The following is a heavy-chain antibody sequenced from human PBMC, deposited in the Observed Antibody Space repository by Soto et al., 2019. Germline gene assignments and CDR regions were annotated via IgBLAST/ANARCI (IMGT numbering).Heavy chain of an antibody. CDR1: GFTFSSYA. CDR3: ARDSDIVVVPAAKTYDYYCMDV. D-gene: IGHD2-2*01. CDR2: ISYDGSNK. Sequence: ASGGCVVQPGRSLRLSCASSGFTFSSYAMHWVRQAPGKGLEWVAVISYDGSNKYYADSVKGRFTISRDNSKNTLYMQMNSLRAEDTAVYYCARDSDIVVVPAAKTYDYYCMDVWGQGTTVTFSS. V-gene: IGHV3-30-3*01. J-gene: IGHJ6*02.